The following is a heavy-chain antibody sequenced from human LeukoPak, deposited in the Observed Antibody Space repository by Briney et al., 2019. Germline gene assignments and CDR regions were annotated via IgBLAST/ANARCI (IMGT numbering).Heavy chain of an antibody. CDR1: GRSISSFY. CDR2: IYYSGST. D-gene: IGHD6-13*01. CDR3: ARHANRGSSSWFIFDY. Sequence: SETLSLTCTVSGRSISSFYWSWIRQPPGKGLEWIGYIYYSGSTNYNPSLKSRVTISVDTSKNQFSLKLSSVTAADTAVYYCARHANRGSSSWFIFDYWGQGTLVTVSS. J-gene: IGHJ4*02. V-gene: IGHV4-59*08.